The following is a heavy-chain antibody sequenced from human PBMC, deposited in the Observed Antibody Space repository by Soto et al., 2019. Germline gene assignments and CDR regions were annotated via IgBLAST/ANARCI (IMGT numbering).Heavy chain of an antibody. CDR1: GGSISSGGYY. V-gene: IGHV4-31*03. Sequence: SETLSLTCTVSGGSISSGGYYWSWIRQHPGKGLEWIGYIYYSGSTYYNPSLKSRVTISVDTSKNQFSLKLSSVTAADTAVYYCAREGGNLEAYWGQGTLVTVSS. J-gene: IGHJ4*02. D-gene: IGHD2-21*02. CDR2: IYYSGST. CDR3: AREGGNLEAY.